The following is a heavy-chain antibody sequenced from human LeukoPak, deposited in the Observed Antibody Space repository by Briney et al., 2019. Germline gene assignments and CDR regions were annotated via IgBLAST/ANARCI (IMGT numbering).Heavy chain of an antibody. J-gene: IGHJ6*03. CDR1: GFTFSSYS. V-gene: IGHV3-48*01. D-gene: IGHD7-27*01. CDR3: ARENQARESGTLNWGPKYFYSYYMDV. Sequence: GGSLRLSCAASGFTFSSYSMNWVRQAPGKGLEWVSYISSSSGTIYYTESVKGRFTISRDDGRQSLYLQMNNLRVEDTAVYYCARENQARESGTLNWGPKYFYSYYMDVWAKGTTVTVSS. CDR2: ISSSSGTI.